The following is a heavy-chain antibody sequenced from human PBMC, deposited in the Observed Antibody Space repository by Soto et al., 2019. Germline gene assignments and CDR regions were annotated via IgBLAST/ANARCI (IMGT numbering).Heavy chain of an antibody. CDR1: GFTFSSYS. CDR2: ISSSSSYI. Sequence: GGSLRLSCAASGFTFSSYSMNWVRQAPGKGLEWVSSISSSSSYIYYADSVKGRFTISRDNAKNSLYLQMNSLRAEDTAVYYCARGLLTGYYYDYYYGMDVWGQGTTVTVS. D-gene: IGHD3-9*01. CDR3: ARGLLTGYYYDYYYGMDV. V-gene: IGHV3-21*01. J-gene: IGHJ6*02.